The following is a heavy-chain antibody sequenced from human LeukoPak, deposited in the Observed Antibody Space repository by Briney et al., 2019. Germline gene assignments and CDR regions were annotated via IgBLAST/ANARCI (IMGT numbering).Heavy chain of an antibody. CDR1: GGSISSGGYY. Sequence: SETLSLTCTVSGGSISSGGYYWSWIRQHPGKGLEWIGYIYYSGSTYYNPSLKSRVTISVDTSKNQFFLKLSSVTAADTAVYYCAREGYYGSGSYYKEQIYYFDYWGQGTLVTVSS. J-gene: IGHJ4*02. V-gene: IGHV4-31*03. CDR3: AREGYYGSGSYYKEQIYYFDY. D-gene: IGHD3-10*01. CDR2: IYYSGST.